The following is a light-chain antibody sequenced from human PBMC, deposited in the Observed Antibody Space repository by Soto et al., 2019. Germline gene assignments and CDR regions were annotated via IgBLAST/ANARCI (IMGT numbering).Light chain of an antibody. J-gene: IGKJ4*01. CDR1: QSVSSS. Sequence: IVLTQSPATLSLSSGERATLSCRASQSVSSSLAWYQQKYGQAPRLLIYDASNRASGIPARFSGSGSGTDFTLTISSLEPEDFAIYYCQQRHNWLTFGGGTKVDIK. V-gene: IGKV3-11*01. CDR3: QQRHNWLT. CDR2: DAS.